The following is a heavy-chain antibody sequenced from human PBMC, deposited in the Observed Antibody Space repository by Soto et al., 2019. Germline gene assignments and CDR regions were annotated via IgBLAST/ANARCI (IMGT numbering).Heavy chain of an antibody. D-gene: IGHD3-10*01. V-gene: IGHV3-30*04. J-gene: IGHJ5*02. Sequence: GGSLRLSCAASGFSFSHYAMHWVRQPPGKELGWVALISYDGENKYFTDSVRGRFTISRDNSKTAVYLEMNNLRLDDTATYYCVSPHSESSNAFDLWGQGTLVTVSS. CDR2: ISYDGENK. CDR3: VSPHSESSNAFDL. CDR1: GFSFSHYA.